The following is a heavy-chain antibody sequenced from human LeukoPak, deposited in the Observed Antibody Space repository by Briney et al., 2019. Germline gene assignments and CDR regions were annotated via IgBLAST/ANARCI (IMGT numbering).Heavy chain of an antibody. CDR1: GFTFDDYA. CDR3: ARGFCTNGVCYLFDC. J-gene: IGHJ4*02. V-gene: IGHV3-9*01. D-gene: IGHD2-8*01. Sequence: PGRSLRLSCAASGFTFDDYAMHWVRQAPGKGLEWVSGISWNSGSIGYADSVKGRFTISRDNAKNSLYLQMNSLRVEDTALYYCARGFCTNGVCYLFDCWGQGTLVTVSS. CDR2: ISWNSGSI.